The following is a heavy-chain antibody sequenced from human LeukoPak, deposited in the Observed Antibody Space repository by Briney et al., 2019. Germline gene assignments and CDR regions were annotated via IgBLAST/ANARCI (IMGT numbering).Heavy chain of an antibody. D-gene: IGHD3-22*01. CDR1: GFTVSSYG. J-gene: IGHJ2*01. V-gene: IGHV3-30*02. Sequence: GGSLRLSCAASGFTVSSYGMHWVRQTPGKGLAWVALIRYDGSNKYYADSVKGRFTISRDNSKSRVYLQMNSLTTEDTALYYCASYYDSSGLRDWYFDRWGRGTLVTVSS. CDR3: ASYYDSSGLRDWYFDR. CDR2: IRYDGSNK.